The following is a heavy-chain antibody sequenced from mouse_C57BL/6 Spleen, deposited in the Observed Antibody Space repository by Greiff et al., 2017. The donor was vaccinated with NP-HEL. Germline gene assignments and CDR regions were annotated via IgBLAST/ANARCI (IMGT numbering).Heavy chain of an antibody. V-gene: IGHV5-6*01. CDR2: ISSGGSYT. CDR3: ARQGYYGYDEGYAMDY. Sequence: EVQVVESGGDLVKPGGSLKLSCAASGFTFSSYGMSWVRQTPDKRLEWVATISSGGSYTYYPDSVKGRFTISRDNAKNTLYLQMSSLKSEDTAMYYCARQGYYGYDEGYAMDYWGQGTSVTVSS. CDR1: GFTFSSYG. J-gene: IGHJ4*01. D-gene: IGHD2-2*01.